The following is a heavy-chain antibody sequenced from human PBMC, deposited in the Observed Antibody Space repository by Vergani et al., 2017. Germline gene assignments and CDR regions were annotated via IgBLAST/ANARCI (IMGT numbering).Heavy chain of an antibody. CDR3: ATSYGDYVYYYYVMDV. CDR2: IYYSGST. D-gene: IGHD4-17*01. V-gene: IGHV4-59*08. Sequence: QVQLQESGPGLVKPSETLSLTCTVSGGSISSYYWSWIRQPPGKGLEWIGYIYYSGSTNYNPSLKSRVTISGDTSKNQFSLQLSSVTAADTAVYYCATSYGDYVYYYYVMDVWGQGTTVTVSS. J-gene: IGHJ6*02. CDR1: GGSISSYY.